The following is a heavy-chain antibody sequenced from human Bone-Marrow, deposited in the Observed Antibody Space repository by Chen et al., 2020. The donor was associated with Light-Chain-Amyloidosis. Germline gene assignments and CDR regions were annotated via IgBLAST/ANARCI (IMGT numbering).Heavy chain of an antibody. CDR2: IYPVDSDA. CDR3: ARRRDGYNFDY. CDR1: GYTFPNYW. Sequence: EVQLEQSGPEVKKPGESLKISCKGSGYTFPNYWIGWVRQMPGKGLEWMGGIYPVDSDARYSPSFEGQVTISADKSITTAYLQWRSLKASDTAMYYCARRRDGYNFDYWGQGTLVTVSS. V-gene: IGHV5-51*01. D-gene: IGHD5-12*01. J-gene: IGHJ4*02.